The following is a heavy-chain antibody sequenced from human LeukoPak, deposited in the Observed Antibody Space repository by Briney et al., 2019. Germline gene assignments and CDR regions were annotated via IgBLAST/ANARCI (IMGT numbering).Heavy chain of an antibody. Sequence: PGGSLRLSCAASGFTVSSSYMSWVRQAPGKGLEWVSIISSAGTTYYADSVKGRFTISRDNSKNTVYLQVNSLRDEDTAVYYCARGGPDIVVVPAARGKAFDIWGQGTMVTVSS. J-gene: IGHJ3*02. CDR2: ISSAGTT. D-gene: IGHD2-2*01. CDR1: GFTVSSSY. CDR3: ARGGPDIVVVPAARGKAFDI. V-gene: IGHV3-66*01.